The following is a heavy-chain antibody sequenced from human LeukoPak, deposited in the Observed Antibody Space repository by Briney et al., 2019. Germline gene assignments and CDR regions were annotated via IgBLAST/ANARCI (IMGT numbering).Heavy chain of an antibody. CDR3: ATSVGAVASFDY. D-gene: IGHD6-19*01. CDR1: GYTFTSYY. J-gene: IGHJ4*02. Sequence: ASVKVSCKASGYTFTSYYVYWVRQAPGQGLEGMGWVIPYSGGTDYAQKFQARVPMTRDTSISTAYMELIGLRSDDTAVYYCATSVGAVASFDYWGQGTLITVSS. V-gene: IGHV1-2*02. CDR2: VIPYSGGT.